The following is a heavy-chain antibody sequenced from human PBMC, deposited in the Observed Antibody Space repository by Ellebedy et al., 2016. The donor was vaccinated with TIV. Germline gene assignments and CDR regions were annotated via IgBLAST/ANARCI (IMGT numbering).Heavy chain of an antibody. V-gene: IGHV4-59*01. J-gene: IGHJ1*01. D-gene: IGHD2-2*01. CDR2: IHYTGET. CDR3: ASGGASSKYLRH. CDR1: GGSISSYY. Sequence: MPSETLSLTCTVSGGSISSYYWSWIRQAPGKGLEWIGYIHYTGETNYNPSLKSRVTMSVDTSKNQFSLNLSSVTTADTAVYYCASGGASSKYLRHWGQGTLVTVSS.